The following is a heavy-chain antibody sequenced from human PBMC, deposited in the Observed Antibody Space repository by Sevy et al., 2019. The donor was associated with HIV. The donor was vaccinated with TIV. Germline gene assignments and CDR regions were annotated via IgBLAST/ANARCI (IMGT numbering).Heavy chain of an antibody. CDR1: GFTFNIYA. J-gene: IGHJ5*02. V-gene: IGHV3-23*01. Sequence: GGSLRLSCATSGFTFNIYAMSWVRQAPGKGLEWVSTIGGGDTYYADSVKGRFTISRDDSKSAVYLQMNSLRADDTAVYYCAKDGVSRNKLWDWFDPWGQGTLVTVFS. CDR3: AKDGVSRNKLWDWFDP. D-gene: IGHD2-21*01. CDR2: IGGGDT.